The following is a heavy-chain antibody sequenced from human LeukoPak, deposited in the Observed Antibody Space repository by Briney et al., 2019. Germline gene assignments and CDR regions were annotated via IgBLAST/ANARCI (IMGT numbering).Heavy chain of an antibody. CDR2: IYYSGST. CDR1: GGSISNYY. D-gene: IGHD2-15*01. V-gene: IGHV4-59*08. Sequence: NTSETLSLTCTVSGGSISNYYWGWIRQPPGKGLECIGNIYYSGSTNYNPSLKSRVTISVDTSKNQFSLKLSSVTAADTAVYYCARGGRVADSASDFDYWGQGTLVTVSS. CDR3: ARGGRVADSASDFDY. J-gene: IGHJ4*02.